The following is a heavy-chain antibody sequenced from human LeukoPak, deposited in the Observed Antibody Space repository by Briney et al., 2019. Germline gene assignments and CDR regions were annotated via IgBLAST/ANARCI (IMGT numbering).Heavy chain of an antibody. J-gene: IGHJ3*02. Sequence: ADPLSLPCTVSGGSISSYYWSWTRQPAGKGLECIGRIYTSGSTNYNPSLMSRVTMSVDTSKNQFSLKLSSVTAADTAVYYCAREVGYYDSSGYYFCRAFDIWGQGTMVTVSS. CDR3: AREVGYYDSSGYYFCRAFDI. CDR2: IYTSGST. CDR1: GGSISSYY. D-gene: IGHD3-22*01. V-gene: IGHV4-4*07.